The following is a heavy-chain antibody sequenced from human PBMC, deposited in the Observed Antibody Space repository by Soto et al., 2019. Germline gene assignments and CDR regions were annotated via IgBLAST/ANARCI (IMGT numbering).Heavy chain of an antibody. J-gene: IGHJ4*02. CDR3: AHLVVAGLTYYFDY. V-gene: IGHV2-5*02. D-gene: IGHD2-15*01. CDR2: IYWDDDK. CDR1: GFSLSTSAVG. Sequence: QITLKESGPTLVKPTQTLTLTCTFSGFSLSTSAVGVGWISQPPGKALEWLAFIYWDDDKRYSPSLKSSLTITKDTSKNQVVLAMAHRDPVDTATYYCAHLVVAGLTYYFDYWGQGTLVTFSS.